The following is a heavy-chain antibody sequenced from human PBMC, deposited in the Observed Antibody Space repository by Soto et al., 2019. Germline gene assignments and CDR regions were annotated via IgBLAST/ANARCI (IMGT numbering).Heavy chain of an antibody. V-gene: IGHV4-39*01. CDR1: GGSISSSSYY. CDR2: IYYSGST. J-gene: IGHJ5*02. Sequence: SETLSLTCTVSGGSISSSSYYWGWIRQPPGKGLEWIGSIYYSGSTYYNPSLKSRVTISVDTSKNQFSLKLSSVTAADTAVYYCARGRVHQGDWFDPWGQGTLVTVSS. CDR3: ARGRVHQGDWFDP. D-gene: IGHD2-2*01.